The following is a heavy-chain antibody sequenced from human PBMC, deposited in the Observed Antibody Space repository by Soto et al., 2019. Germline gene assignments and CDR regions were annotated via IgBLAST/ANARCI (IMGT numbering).Heavy chain of an antibody. J-gene: IGHJ4*02. CDR1: GFTFSSYA. Sequence: GGSLRLSCAASGFTFSSYAMSWVRQAPGKGLEWVSAISGSGGSTYYADSVKGRFTISRDNSKNTLYLQMNSLRAEDTAVYYCAKEGWWATPSWELDRSHFDYWGQGTLVTVSS. CDR2: ISGSGGST. V-gene: IGHV3-23*01. D-gene: IGHD1-7*01. CDR3: AKEGWWATPSWELDRSHFDY.